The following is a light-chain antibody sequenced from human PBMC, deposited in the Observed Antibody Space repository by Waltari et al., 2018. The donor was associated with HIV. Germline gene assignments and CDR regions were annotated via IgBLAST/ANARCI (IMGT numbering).Light chain of an antibody. CDR2: KDT. J-gene: IGLJ3*02. CDR1: ALPKQY. V-gene: IGLV3-25*03. Sequence: SYELTQPPSVSVSPGQTARITCSGDALPKQYAYWYQQKPGQAPGLVLYKDTERPSGIPERFSGSSAGTTVTLTISGVQAEDDADYYCLSADTSVTWVFGGGTKLTVL. CDR3: LSADTSVTWV.